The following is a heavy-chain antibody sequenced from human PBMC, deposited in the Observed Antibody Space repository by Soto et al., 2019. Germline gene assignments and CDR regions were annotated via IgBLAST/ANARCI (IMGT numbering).Heavy chain of an antibody. CDR1: GFTFSRYA. CDR3: ARSRNSATAAVFDF. Sequence: QVQVVESGGGVVQPGRSLRLSCAASGFTFSRYAIHWVRQAPGKGLEWVAVMSRDGSNKYYVDSVKGRFTISRDNSKNPTYLQVTSLREEHTGVYDCARSRNSATAAVFDFWGQGTLVTVAS. J-gene: IGHJ4*02. CDR2: MSRDGSNK. V-gene: IGHV3-30*04. D-gene: IGHD2-21*02.